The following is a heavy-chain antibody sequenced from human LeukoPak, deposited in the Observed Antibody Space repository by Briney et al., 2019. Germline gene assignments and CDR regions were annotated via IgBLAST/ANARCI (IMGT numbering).Heavy chain of an antibody. CDR3: AKECRSGYYYYYGMDV. J-gene: IGHJ6*02. CDR2: ISYDGSNK. V-gene: IGHV3-30-3*01. CDR1: EFTFSSYA. D-gene: IGHD2-2*01. Sequence: PGRSLRLSCAASEFTFSSYAMHWVRQAPGKGLEWVAVISYDGSNKYYADSVKGRFTISKDNSKNTLYLQMNSLRAEDTAVYYCAKECRSGYYYYYGMDVWGQGTTVTVSS.